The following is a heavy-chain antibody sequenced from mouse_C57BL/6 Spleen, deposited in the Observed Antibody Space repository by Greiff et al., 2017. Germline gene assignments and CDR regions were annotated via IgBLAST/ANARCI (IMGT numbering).Heavy chain of an antibody. J-gene: IGHJ2*01. Sequence: VQLQQPGPELVKPGASVKMSCKASGYTFTDYNMHWVKQSHGKSLEWIGYINPNNGGTSYNQKFKGKATLTVNKSSSTAYMELRSLTSEDSAVYYCARLGGPGFDYWGQGTTLTVSS. CDR1: GYTFTDYN. D-gene: IGHD3-3*01. CDR2: INPNNGGT. V-gene: IGHV1-22*01. CDR3: ARLGGPGFDY.